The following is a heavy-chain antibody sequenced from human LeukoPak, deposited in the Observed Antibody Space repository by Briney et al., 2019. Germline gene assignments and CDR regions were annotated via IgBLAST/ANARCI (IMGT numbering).Heavy chain of an antibody. Sequence: GGSLRLSCAASGFTFNTYTMNWVRQAPGKGLEWVSYISGSSGIIDYADSVRGRFTNSRDNAKNSLYLQMNSLRAEDTAVYYCAGKGYDSSGYYNELDYWGQGTLVTVSS. CDR2: ISGSSGII. V-gene: IGHV3-48*01. D-gene: IGHD3-22*01. CDR1: GFTFNTYT. J-gene: IGHJ4*02. CDR3: AGKGYDSSGYYNELDY.